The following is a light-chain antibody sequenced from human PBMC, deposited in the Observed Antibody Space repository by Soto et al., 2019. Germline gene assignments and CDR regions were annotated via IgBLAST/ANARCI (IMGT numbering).Light chain of an antibody. CDR1: QTISSNY. Sequence: EIGLTDSPGTLSLSPGEIATLSCRASQTISSNYFAWYQQKPGQAPRLLIYGRSTRATGIPDRFSGSGSGTDFTLTISSLEPEDFAVHYCEQYGSSPRTFGQATKVDIK. CDR2: GRS. J-gene: IGKJ1*01. V-gene: IGKV3-20*01. CDR3: EQYGSSPRT.